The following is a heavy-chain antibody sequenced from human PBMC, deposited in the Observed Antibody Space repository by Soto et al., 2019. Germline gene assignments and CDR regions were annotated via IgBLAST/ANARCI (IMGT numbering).Heavy chain of an antibody. CDR3: ARDRGQLALDY. CDR1: GFTFSSYG. Sequence: QVQLVESGGGVVQPGRSLRLSCAASGFTFSSYGMHWVRQAPGKGLEWVAVIWYDGSNKYYVDSVKGRFTISRDNSKNTLYLQMNSLRAEDTAVYYCARDRGQLALDYWGQGTLVTVSS. D-gene: IGHD6-13*01. V-gene: IGHV3-33*01. J-gene: IGHJ4*02. CDR2: IWYDGSNK.